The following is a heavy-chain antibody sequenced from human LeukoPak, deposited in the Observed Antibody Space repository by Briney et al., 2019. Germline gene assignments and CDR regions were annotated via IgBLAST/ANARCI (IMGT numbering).Heavy chain of an antibody. CDR1: GFTFSDFA. J-gene: IGHJ4*02. CDR3: AKCAWFGDVPGGDY. Sequence: GESLKISCAASGFTFSDFAMSWVRQAPGKGLEWVSAISGSGGSTYYADSVKGRFTISRDNSKNTLYLQMNSLRAEDTALYYCAKCAWFGDVPGGDYWGQGILVTVSS. V-gene: IGHV3-23*01. CDR2: ISGSGGST. D-gene: IGHD3-10*01.